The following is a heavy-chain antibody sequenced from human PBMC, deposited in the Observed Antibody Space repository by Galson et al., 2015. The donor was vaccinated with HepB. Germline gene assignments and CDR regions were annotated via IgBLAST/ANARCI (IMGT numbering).Heavy chain of an antibody. J-gene: IGHJ6*02. CDR3: ARERGGVVPAAMRVSYYYYGMDV. CDR2: ISAYNGNT. D-gene: IGHD2-2*01. CDR1: GYTFTSYG. V-gene: IGHV1-18*04. Sequence: SVKVSCKASGYTFTSYGISWVRQAPGQGLEWMGWISAYNGNTNYAQKLQGRVTMTTDTSTSTAYMERRSLRSDDTAVYYCARERGGVVPAAMRVSYYYYGMDVWGQGTTVTVSS.